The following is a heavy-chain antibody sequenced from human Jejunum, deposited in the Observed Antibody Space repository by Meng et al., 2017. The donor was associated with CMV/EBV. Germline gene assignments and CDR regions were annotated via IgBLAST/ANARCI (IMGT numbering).Heavy chain of an antibody. Sequence: CGASGFTVSTYSMGWVRQAAGKGLEWVSFISISSYIYYADSVKGRFTISRDNAKNSLYLQMNSLGAEDTAVHYCAGVVKGGNYLDYWGQGTLVTVSS. CDR3: AGVVKGGNYLDY. CDR2: ISISSYI. D-gene: IGHD4-23*01. J-gene: IGHJ4*02. CDR1: GFTVSTYS. V-gene: IGHV3-21*01.